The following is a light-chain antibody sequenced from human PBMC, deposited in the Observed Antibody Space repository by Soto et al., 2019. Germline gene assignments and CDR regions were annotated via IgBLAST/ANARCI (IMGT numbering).Light chain of an antibody. CDR1: QHVGSN. Sequence: IVVTQSPATMSVSPGETATLSCRARQHVGSNVAWYQQKPGQAPRLLIYGASTRATGIPARFSGSGSGTQFTLTISSLQSEDSAVYFCQQYLDWTFGQGTKVEVK. V-gene: IGKV3-15*01. CDR2: GAS. J-gene: IGKJ1*01. CDR3: QQYLDWT.